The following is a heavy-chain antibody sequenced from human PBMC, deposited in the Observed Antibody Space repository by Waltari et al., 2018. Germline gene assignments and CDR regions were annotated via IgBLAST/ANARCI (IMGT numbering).Heavy chain of an antibody. Sequence: QVQLQESGPGLVKHSETLSLTCTVSGGSISSHYWSWIRQPPGKGLEWIGYIYYSGSTNYNPSLKSRVTISVDTSKNQFSLKLSSVTAADTAVYYCARVEAITFGGVIVYYFDYWGQGTLVTVSS. D-gene: IGHD3-16*02. CDR2: IYYSGST. V-gene: IGHV4-59*11. CDR3: ARVEAITFGGVIVYYFDY. J-gene: IGHJ4*02. CDR1: GGSISSHY.